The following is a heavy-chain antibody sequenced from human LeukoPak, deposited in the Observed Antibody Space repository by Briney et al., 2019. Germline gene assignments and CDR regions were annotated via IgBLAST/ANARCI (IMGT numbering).Heavy chain of an antibody. CDR3: AKDASPYYYDSSGYYSKHYFDY. V-gene: IGHV3-9*01. CDR1: GFTFDDYA. D-gene: IGHD3-22*01. Sequence: PGGSLRLSCAASGFTFDDYAMHWVRQAPGKGLEWVSGISWNSGSIGYADSVKGRFTISRDNAKNSLYLQMNSLRAEDTALYYCAKDASPYYYDSSGYYSKHYFDYWGQGTLVTVSS. J-gene: IGHJ4*02. CDR2: ISWNSGSI.